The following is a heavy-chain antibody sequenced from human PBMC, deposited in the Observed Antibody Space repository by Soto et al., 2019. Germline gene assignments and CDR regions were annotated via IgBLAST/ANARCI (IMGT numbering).Heavy chain of an antibody. CDR1: GFTFSSYW. CDR3: ARWGYCSSTSCWGAFDI. J-gene: IGHJ3*02. D-gene: IGHD2-2*01. Sequence: EVQLVESGGGLVQPGGSLRLSCAASGFTFSSYWMSWVRQAPGKGLEWVANIKQDGSEKYYVDSVKGRFTISRDNAKNSLYLQMNSLRAEDTAVYYCARWGYCSSTSCWGAFDIWGQGTMVTVSS. CDR2: IKQDGSEK. V-gene: IGHV3-7*03.